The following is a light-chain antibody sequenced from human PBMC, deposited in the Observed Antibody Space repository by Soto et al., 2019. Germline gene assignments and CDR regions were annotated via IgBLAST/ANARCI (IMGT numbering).Light chain of an antibody. CDR2: AAS. V-gene: IGKV1-39*01. Sequence: DIQMPQSPSSLSASVGDRVTITCRASQSISSYLNWYQQKPGKAPKLLIYAASSLQSGVPSRFSGSGSGTEFTFTISSLQPEDFATYYCQQSYSTPATFSQGTKVEIK. CDR3: QQSYSTPAT. J-gene: IGKJ1*01. CDR1: QSISSY.